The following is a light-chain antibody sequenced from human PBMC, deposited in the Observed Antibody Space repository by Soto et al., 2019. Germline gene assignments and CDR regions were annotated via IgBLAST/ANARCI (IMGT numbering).Light chain of an antibody. CDR2: EVR. V-gene: IGLV2-14*01. Sequence: QSALTQPASVSGSPGQSITISCTGTSSDVGAYEYVSWYQQRPGKAPKYWIYEVRYRPSGVSDRFSGSKSGTTASLTISGLQAEDEADYYCSSYTTTDPYVFGTGTKVTVL. CDR3: SSYTTTDPYV. J-gene: IGLJ1*01. CDR1: SSDVGAYEY.